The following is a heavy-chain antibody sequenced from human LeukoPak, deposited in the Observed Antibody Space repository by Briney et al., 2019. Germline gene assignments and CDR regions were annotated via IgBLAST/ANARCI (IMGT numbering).Heavy chain of an antibody. V-gene: IGHV4-34*01. Sequence: SETLSLTCAVYGGSFSGYYWSWIRQPPGKGLEWIGEINHSGSTNYNPSLKSRLTISVDTSKNQFSLKLSSVTAADTAVYYCARASPKYYYDSSGYYYYFDYWGQGTLVTVSS. J-gene: IGHJ4*02. D-gene: IGHD3-22*01. CDR3: ARASPKYYYDSSGYYYYFDY. CDR1: GGSFSGYY. CDR2: INHSGST.